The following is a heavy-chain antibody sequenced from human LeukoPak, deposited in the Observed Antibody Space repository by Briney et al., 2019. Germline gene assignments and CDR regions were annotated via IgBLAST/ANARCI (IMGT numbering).Heavy chain of an antibody. CDR1: GFTFSSYG. CDR2: IYSGGST. CDR3: ARGADTMVRGVYYYYMDV. Sequence: PGGSLRLSCAASGFTFSSYGMSWVRQAPGKGLEWVSVIYSGGSTYYADSVKGRFTISRDNSKNTLYLQMNSLRAEDTAVYYCARGADTMVRGVYYYYMDVWGKGTTVAISS. D-gene: IGHD3-10*01. V-gene: IGHV3-66*01. J-gene: IGHJ6*03.